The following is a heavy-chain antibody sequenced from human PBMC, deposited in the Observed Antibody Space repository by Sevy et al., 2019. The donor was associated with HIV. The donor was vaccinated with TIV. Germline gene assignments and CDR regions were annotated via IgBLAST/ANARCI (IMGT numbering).Heavy chain of an antibody. J-gene: IGHJ5*02. CDR3: ARAPPVRSGDDSLNWFDP. D-gene: IGHD5-12*01. CDR1: GGSISAYH. V-gene: IGHV4-59*01. Sequence: SETLSLTCTVSGGSISAYHGSWIRQPPGKGLEYIGYIHYTGTTNYNPSLKSRVTISVDTSKNQFSLKVSSVTTAETDIYYCARAPPVRSGDDSLNWFDPWGQGTLVTVSS. CDR2: IHYTGTT.